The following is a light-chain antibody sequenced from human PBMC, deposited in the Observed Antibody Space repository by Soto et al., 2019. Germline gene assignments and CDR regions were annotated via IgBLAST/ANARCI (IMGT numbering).Light chain of an antibody. CDR2: GAS. Sequence: EIVLTQSPGTLSLSPGEGATLSCRASQSIRSNYLGWYQQKPGQAPSLLIFGASNRATAIPDRFSGSGSGTDFILTISRLEPEDFAVYYCQQYATSPFTFGGGTKVEIK. CDR3: QQYATSPFT. V-gene: IGKV3-20*01. CDR1: QSIRSNY. J-gene: IGKJ4*01.